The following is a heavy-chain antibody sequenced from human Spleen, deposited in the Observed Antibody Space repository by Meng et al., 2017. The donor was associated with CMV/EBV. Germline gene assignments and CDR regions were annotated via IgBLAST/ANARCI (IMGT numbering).Heavy chain of an antibody. CDR2: LYYTGNT. CDR3: ARVLVGAVDY. V-gene: IGHV4-39*07. J-gene: IGHJ4*02. CDR1: GGSISRSSDY. Sequence: SETLSLTCTVSGGSISRSSDYWGWIRQPPGKGLEWIATLYYTGNTYYNPSLESRLSISVDTSKNQFSLKVTSVTAADTAVYYCARVLVGAVDYWGQGTPVTVSS. D-gene: IGHD1-26*01.